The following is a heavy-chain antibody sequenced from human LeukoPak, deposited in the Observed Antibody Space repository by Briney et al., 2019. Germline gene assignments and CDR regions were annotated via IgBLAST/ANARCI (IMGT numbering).Heavy chain of an antibody. CDR2: ISSDGSNK. V-gene: IGHV3-30*18. D-gene: IGHD5-18*01. CDR3: AKVFAGSWGYTYDHYFDY. J-gene: IGHJ4*02. Sequence: GGSLRLSCAVSGFTFNSYDMHWVRQAPGKGLEWVAVISSDGSNKIYADSVKGRFAISGDNSRDTLYLQMNSLRAEDTAVFYCAKVFAGSWGYTYDHYFDYWGQGTLVTVSS. CDR1: GFTFNSYD.